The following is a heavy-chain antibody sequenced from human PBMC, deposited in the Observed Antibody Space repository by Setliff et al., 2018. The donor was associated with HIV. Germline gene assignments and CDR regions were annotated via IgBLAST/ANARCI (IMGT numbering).Heavy chain of an antibody. Sequence: PGESLTISCKGSGYSFTSYWIAWVRQMPGKGLEWMGIIYPGDSDTRYSPSFQGQVTISADKSISTAYLRWSSLKASDTAMYYCARPATYGTLDAFDIWGQGTMVTVSS. J-gene: IGHJ3*02. V-gene: IGHV5-51*01. D-gene: IGHD3-10*01. CDR3: ARPATYGTLDAFDI. CDR2: IYPGDSDT. CDR1: GYSFTSYW.